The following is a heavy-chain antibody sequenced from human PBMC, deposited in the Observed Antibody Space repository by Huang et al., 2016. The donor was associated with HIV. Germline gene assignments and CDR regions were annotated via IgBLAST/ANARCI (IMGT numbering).Heavy chain of an antibody. D-gene: IGHD3-22*01. V-gene: IGHV1-8*03. CDR1: GFNFNNYD. CDR2: MNHKSGNT. J-gene: IGHJ4*02. CDR3: ARARGFLYDSTGYYSRYYFDS. Sequence: QVQLVQSGAEVKKPGASVKVSCKASGFNFNNYDFNWVRQASGQGLEWMGWMNHKSGNTGYAQKFQGRVTITRNTSITTAYMGLRSLRSEDTAVYYCARARGFLYDSTGYYSRYYFDSWGQGTLVTISS.